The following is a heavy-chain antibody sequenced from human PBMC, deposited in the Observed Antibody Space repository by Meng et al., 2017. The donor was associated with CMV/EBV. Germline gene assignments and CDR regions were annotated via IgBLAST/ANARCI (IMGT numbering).Heavy chain of an antibody. D-gene: IGHD6-6*01. CDR2: ISAYNGNT. V-gene: IGHV1-18*01. J-gene: IGHJ5*02. CDR1: SYTFTTYG. Sequence: SSYTFTTYGISWVRQAPGQGLEWMGWISAYNGNTNYAQRIQGRVTMTTDTSRSTAYKELRSLRYDDTAMYYCARDLIAVRPGWFDPWGQGTLVTVSS. CDR3: ARDLIAVRPGWFDP.